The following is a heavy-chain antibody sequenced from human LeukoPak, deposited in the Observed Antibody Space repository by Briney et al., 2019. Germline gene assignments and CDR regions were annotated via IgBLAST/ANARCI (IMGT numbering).Heavy chain of an antibody. V-gene: IGHV1-8*01. J-gene: IGHJ6*02. D-gene: IGHD3-22*01. Sequence: GASVNVSCKASGYTFTIYDINWVRQATGQGLEWMGWMNPNSGNTGYAQKFQGRVTMTRNTSISTAYMELSSLRSEDTAVYYCARKGYDSSGYCAHYYYYYGMDVWGQGTTVTVSS. CDR2: MNPNSGNT. CDR3: ARKGYDSSGYCAHYYYYYGMDV. CDR1: GYTFTIYD.